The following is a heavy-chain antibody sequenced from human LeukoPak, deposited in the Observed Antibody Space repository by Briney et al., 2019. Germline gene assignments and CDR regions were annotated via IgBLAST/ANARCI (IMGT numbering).Heavy chain of an antibody. Sequence: GGSLRLSCAASGFTFSSYAMSWVRQAPGKGLEWVSAISGSGGSTYYADSVKGRFTISRDNSKNTLYLQMNSLRAEDTAVYYCAKRSFRYSSGWPGYWGQGTLVTVSS. CDR3: AKRSFRYSSGWPGY. D-gene: IGHD6-19*01. CDR2: ISGSGGST. J-gene: IGHJ4*02. CDR1: GFTFSSYA. V-gene: IGHV3-23*01.